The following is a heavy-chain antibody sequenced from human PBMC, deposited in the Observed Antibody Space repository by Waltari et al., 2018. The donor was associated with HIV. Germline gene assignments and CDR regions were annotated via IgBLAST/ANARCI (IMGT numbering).Heavy chain of an antibody. D-gene: IGHD3-22*01. CDR1: GFTFSSFG. CDR3: ASPFYSDSTTYYYGLDY. J-gene: IGHJ4*02. Sequence: QVQLVESEGGVVQPGRSRRLSCAASGFTFSSFGMHWVRQAPGKGLEWVAFISNDGSSKYYADSVKGRFTISRDNSKNTLYLHMNSLRAEDTAVYYCASPFYSDSTTYYYGLDYWGQGTLVTVSS. V-gene: IGHV3-30-3*01. CDR2: ISNDGSSK.